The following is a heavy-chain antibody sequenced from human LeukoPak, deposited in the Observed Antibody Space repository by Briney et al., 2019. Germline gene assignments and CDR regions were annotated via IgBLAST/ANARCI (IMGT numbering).Heavy chain of an antibody. CDR2: ISYDGSNK. Sequence: GGSLRLSCAASGFTFSSAGTHRVRQAPGKGLGWVAVISYDGSNKYYADSVKGRFTISRDNSKNTLYLQMNSLRAEDTAVYYCANAHSGSYWHLDLGGQGTLVTVSS. V-gene: IGHV3-30*18. J-gene: IGHJ4*02. D-gene: IGHD1-26*01. CDR1: GFTFSSAG. CDR3: ANAHSGSYWHLDL.